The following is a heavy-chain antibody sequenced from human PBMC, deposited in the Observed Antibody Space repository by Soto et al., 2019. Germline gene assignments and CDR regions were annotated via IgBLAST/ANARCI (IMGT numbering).Heavy chain of an antibody. CDR2: IYYSGST. J-gene: IGHJ4*02. CDR1: GGVISSSAYY. V-gene: IGHV4-39*01. D-gene: IGHD6-13*01. CDR3: ATKGQQQLTSFDY. Sequence: SETLSLTCTVSGGVISSSAYYWAWTRQPPGKGLEWIGSIYYSGSTYYNPSLKSRVTISVDTSKNQFSLKLSSVTAADTAVYYCATKGQQQLTSFDYWGQGTLVTVSS.